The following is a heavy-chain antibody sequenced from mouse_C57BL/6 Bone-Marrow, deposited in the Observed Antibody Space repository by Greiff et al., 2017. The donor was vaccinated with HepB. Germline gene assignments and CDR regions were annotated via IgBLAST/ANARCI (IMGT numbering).Heavy chain of an antibody. CDR2: IYPGDGDT. CDR1: GYAFSSSW. D-gene: IGHD1-3*01. Sequence: VQLQQSGPELVKPGASVKISCKASGYAFSSSWMNWVKQRPGKGLEWIGRIYPGDGDTNYNGKFKGKATLTADKSSSTAYMQLSSLTSEDSAVYFCARYKGDAMDYWGQGTSVTVSS. J-gene: IGHJ4*01. V-gene: IGHV1-82*01. CDR3: ARYKGDAMDY.